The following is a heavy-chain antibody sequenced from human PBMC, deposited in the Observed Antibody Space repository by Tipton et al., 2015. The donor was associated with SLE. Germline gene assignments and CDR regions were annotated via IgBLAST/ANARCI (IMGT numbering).Heavy chain of an antibody. V-gene: IGHV3-66*02. CDR2: IYSGGST. Sequence: SLRLSCAASGFTVSSNYMSWVRQAPGKGLEWVSVIYSGGSTYYADSVKGRFTISRDNSKNTLYLQMNSLRAEDTAVYYCARDQSYGGNSLDYWGQGTLVTVSS. J-gene: IGHJ4*02. CDR3: ARDQSYGGNSLDY. CDR1: GFTVSSNY. D-gene: IGHD4-23*01.